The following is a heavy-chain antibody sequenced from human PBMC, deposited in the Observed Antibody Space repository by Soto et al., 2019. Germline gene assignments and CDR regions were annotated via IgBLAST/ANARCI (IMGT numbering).Heavy chain of an antibody. CDR3: ARARSTTWSGTTRGWFAP. Sequence: DVQLVESGGGLVKPGGSLRLSCAASGFTLKNYSMTWVRQAPGKGLEWVSSISSNSNYKYYADSLKVRFTISRDNAKNALDLQMSSLRAEDTAVYYCARARSTTWSGTTRGWFAPWGRGTLVTVAS. D-gene: IGHD2-2*01. J-gene: IGHJ5*02. CDR2: ISSNSNYK. V-gene: IGHV3-21*06. CDR1: GFTLKNYS.